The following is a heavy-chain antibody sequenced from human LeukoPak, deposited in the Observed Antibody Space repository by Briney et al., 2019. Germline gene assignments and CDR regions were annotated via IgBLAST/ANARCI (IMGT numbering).Heavy chain of an antibody. J-gene: IGHJ3*02. CDR1: GFTVSSNY. CDR2: IYSGGST. D-gene: IGHD2-8*02. V-gene: IGHV3-53*01. CDR3: ATSGGVDAFDI. Sequence: GGSLRLSCAASGFTVSSNYMSWVRQAPGKGLEWVSVIYSGGSTYYADSVKGRFTIPRDNSKHTLYLQMNSLRAEDTAVYYCATSGGVDAFDIWGQGTMVTVSS.